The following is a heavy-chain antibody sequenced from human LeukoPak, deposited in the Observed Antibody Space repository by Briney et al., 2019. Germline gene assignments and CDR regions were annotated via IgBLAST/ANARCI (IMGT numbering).Heavy chain of an antibody. J-gene: IGHJ3*01. CDR3: ATDRIVGASAFDV. D-gene: IGHD1-26*01. Sequence: GGSLRLSCAGSGFSFSHTWMNWVRQAPGKGLEYIGRIKSKTNGGEATEYAAAVTGRFFISRDDSASTLYLHLNSLKTEDTAVYYCATDRIVGASAFDVWGQGTMVTVPS. CDR1: GFSFSHTW. CDR2: IKSKTNGGEAT. V-gene: IGHV3-15*01.